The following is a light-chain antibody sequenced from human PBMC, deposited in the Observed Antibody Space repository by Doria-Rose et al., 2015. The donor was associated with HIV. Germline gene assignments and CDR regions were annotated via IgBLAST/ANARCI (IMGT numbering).Light chain of an antibody. CDR3: QRYNRPWT. CDR1: QDIDDD. CDR2: EAT. V-gene: IGKV5-2*01. J-gene: IGKJ1*01. Sequence: SCKASQDIDDDTNCYQQIPGETATFIIQEATSPVPGIPPRFSGSGSGTEFTLTITSLQPDDFATYFCQRYNRPWTFGQGTKVEIK.